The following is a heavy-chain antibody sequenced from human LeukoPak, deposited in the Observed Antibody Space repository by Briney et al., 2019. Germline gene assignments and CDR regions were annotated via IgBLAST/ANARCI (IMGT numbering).Heavy chain of an antibody. Sequence: GGSLRLSCAASGFTFSSYAMHWVRQAPGKGLEWVAVISYDASNKYYADSVKGRFTISRDTSKNTLYLQMNSLRAEDTAVYYCARVGCSGGSCYIFVIDYWGQGTLVTVSS. CDR2: ISYDASNK. J-gene: IGHJ4*02. CDR1: GFTFSSYA. D-gene: IGHD2-15*01. CDR3: ARVGCSGGSCYIFVIDY. V-gene: IGHV3-30*04.